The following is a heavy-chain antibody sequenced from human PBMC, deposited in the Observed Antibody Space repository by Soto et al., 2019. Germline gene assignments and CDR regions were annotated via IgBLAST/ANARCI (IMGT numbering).Heavy chain of an antibody. J-gene: IGHJ6*02. D-gene: IGHD6-13*01. CDR3: ARGREQPYYYYYGMDV. CDR2: MNPNSGNT. V-gene: IGHV1-8*01. Sequence: ASVKVSCKASGYTFTSYDINWVRQATGQGLEWMGWMNPNSGNTGYAQRFQGRVTMTRNTSISTAYMGLSSLRSEDTAVYYCARGREQPYYYYYGMDVWGQGTTVTVSS. CDR1: GYTFTSYD.